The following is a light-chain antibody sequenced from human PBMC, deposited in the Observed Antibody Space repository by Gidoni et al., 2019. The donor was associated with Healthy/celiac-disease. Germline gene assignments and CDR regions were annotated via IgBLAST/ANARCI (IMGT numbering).Light chain of an antibody. CDR3: QQSYSTPST. J-gene: IGKJ3*01. CDR2: AAS. CDR1: QSISSY. Sequence: DLQMTPSPSSLSASVGDRVTITCRASQSISSYLNWYQQKPGKAPKLLIYAASSLQSGVPSRFSGSGSGTDFTLTISSLQPEDFATYYCQQSYSTPSTFGPGTKVDIK. V-gene: IGKV1-39*01.